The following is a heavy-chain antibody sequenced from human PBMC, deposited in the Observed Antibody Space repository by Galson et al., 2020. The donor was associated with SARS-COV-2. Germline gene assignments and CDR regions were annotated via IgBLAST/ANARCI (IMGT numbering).Heavy chain of an antibody. V-gene: IGHV1-2*02. CDR1: CYTFTGSY. D-gene: IGHD3-16*01. CDR3: ARPTRDDQNLRLTFGGSSASSYFFDF. J-gene: IGHJ4*02. CDR2: IHPQSGDT. Sequence: ASAQVTCKTSCYTFTGSYMHWVRQAPAQGREWMGWIHPQSGDTAYAQKFQDRVIITSDTSTSTVYMELNRLKSDDTAVYFCARPTRDDQNLRLTFGGSSASSYFFDFWGQGTLVTVSS.